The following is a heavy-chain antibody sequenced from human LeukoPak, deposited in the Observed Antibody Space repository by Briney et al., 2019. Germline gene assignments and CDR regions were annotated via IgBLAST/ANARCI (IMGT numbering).Heavy chain of an antibody. V-gene: IGHV1-2*02. CDR3: ARGNDYGDYFDY. CDR2: INPNSGGT. D-gene: IGHD4-17*01. Sequence: ASVKVSCKASGYTFTGYYMHWVRQAPGQGLEWMGWINPNSGGTKYAQKFQGRVTMTRDTSISTAYMELSRLRSDDTAVYYCARGNDYGDYFDYWGQGTLVTVSS. J-gene: IGHJ4*02. CDR1: GYTFTGYY.